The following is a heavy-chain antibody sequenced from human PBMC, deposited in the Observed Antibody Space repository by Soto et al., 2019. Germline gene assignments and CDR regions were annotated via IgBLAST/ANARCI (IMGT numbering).Heavy chain of an antibody. CDR3: AKDPRYNWNYGYYYHMDV. V-gene: IGHV3-30*18. J-gene: IGHJ6*03. CDR2: ISYDGSNK. CDR1: GFTFSSYG. Sequence: GGSLRLSCAASGFTFSSYGMHWVRQAPGKGLEWVAVISYDGSNKYYADSVKGRFTISRDNSKNTLYLQMNSLRAEDTAVYYCAKDPRYNWNYGYYYHMDVWGKGTTVTSP. D-gene: IGHD1-7*01.